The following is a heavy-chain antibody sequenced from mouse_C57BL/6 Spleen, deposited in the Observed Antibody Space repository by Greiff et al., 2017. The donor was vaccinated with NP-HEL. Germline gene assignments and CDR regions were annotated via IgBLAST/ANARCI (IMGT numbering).Heavy chain of an antibody. D-gene: IGHD2-5*01. CDR3: ARSGAYYSNWGYFDV. V-gene: IGHV1-82*01. Sequence: QVQLQQSGPELVKPGASVKISCKASGYAFSSSWMNWVKQRPGKGLEWIGRIYPGDGDTNYNGKFKGKATLTADKSSSTAYMQLSSLTSEDSAVYFCARSGAYYSNWGYFDVWGTGTTVTVSS. J-gene: IGHJ1*03. CDR2: IYPGDGDT. CDR1: GYAFSSSW.